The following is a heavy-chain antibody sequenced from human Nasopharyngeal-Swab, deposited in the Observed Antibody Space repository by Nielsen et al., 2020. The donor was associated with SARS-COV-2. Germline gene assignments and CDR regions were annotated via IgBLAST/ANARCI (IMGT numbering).Heavy chain of an antibody. J-gene: IGHJ5*02. CDR3: ATGDPTVTTSNWFDP. CDR2: FDPEDGET. Sequence: LVKVSCKVSGYTLTELSMHWVRQAPGKGLEWMGGFDPEDGETIYAQKFQGRVTMTEDTSTDTAYMELSSLRSEDTAVYYCATGDPTVTTSNWFDPWGQGTLVTVSS. V-gene: IGHV1-24*01. D-gene: IGHD4-17*01. CDR1: GYTLTELS.